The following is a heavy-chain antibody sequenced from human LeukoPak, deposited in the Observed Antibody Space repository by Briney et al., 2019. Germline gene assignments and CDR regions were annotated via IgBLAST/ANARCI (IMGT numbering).Heavy chain of an antibody. CDR1: GGTFSSYA. V-gene: IGHV1-69*13. CDR3: ARAWQQLVKDAFDI. CDR2: IIPIFGTA. J-gene: IGHJ3*02. Sequence: SVKVSCKASGGTFSSYAISWVRQAPGQGLEWMGGIIPIFGTANYAQKFQGRVTITADESTSTAYMELSSLRSEDTAVYYCARAWQQLVKDAFDIWGQGAMVTVSS. D-gene: IGHD6-13*01.